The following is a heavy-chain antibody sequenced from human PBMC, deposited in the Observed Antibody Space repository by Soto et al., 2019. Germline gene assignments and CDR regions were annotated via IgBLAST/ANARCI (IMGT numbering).Heavy chain of an antibody. CDR2: IYYSGST. Sequence: PSQTQRLTCTVVGGSSSNHYWRRILKHPGKGLEWIGYIYYSGSTNYNPSLKSRVTISVDTSKNQFSLKLSSVTAADTAVYYCARGRNLYYYYYYMDVWGKGTTVTVSS. CDR3: ARGRNLYYYYYYMDV. J-gene: IGHJ6*03. CDR1: GGSSSNHY. V-gene: IGHV4-59*11.